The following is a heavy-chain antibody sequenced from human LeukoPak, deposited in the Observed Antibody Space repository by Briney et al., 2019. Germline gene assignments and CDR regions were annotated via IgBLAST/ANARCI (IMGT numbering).Heavy chain of an antibody. Sequence: GGSLRLSCATSGFSFSDSSMAWVCQAPGKGLEWVSSISGNSYWIYYAGPVKDRFTISRDNARNSLYLEMERLSADDTAVYYCARGSILGATGYDWGQGTLVAVSS. CDR3: ARGSILGATGYD. V-gene: IGHV3-21*01. J-gene: IGHJ4*02. CDR1: GFSFSDSS. CDR2: ISGNSYWI. D-gene: IGHD1-26*01.